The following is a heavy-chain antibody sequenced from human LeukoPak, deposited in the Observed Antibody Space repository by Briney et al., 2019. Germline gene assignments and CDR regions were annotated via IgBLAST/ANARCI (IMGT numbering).Heavy chain of an antibody. CDR2: INHNGNVN. CDR3: ASLPYSGSYYVNWFDP. Sequence: GGSLRLSCAASGFTFSSYWMTWVRQAPGKGLEWVASINHNGNVNYYVDSVKGRFTISRDNAKNSLYLQMSNLRAEDTAVYYCASLPYSGSYYVNWFDPWGQGTLVTVSS. D-gene: IGHD1-26*01. CDR1: GFTFSSYW. J-gene: IGHJ5*02. V-gene: IGHV3-7*03.